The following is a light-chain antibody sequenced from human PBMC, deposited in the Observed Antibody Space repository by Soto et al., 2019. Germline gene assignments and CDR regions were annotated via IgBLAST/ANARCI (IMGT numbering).Light chain of an antibody. Sequence: DIQMTKSPSTLSASVGDRVTITCRASQSISSWLAWYQQKPGKAPKLLIYKASSLESGVPSRFSGSGSGTEFTLTISSLQPDDFATYYCQQYNSYSPPWTFGQGTKVDIK. CDR3: QQYNSYSPPWT. J-gene: IGKJ1*01. CDR2: KAS. CDR1: QSISSW. V-gene: IGKV1-5*03.